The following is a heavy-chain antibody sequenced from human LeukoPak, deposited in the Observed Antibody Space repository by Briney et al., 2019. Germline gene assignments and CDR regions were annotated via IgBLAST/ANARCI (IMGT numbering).Heavy chain of an antibody. D-gene: IGHD3-10*01. CDR2: IYYSGST. V-gene: IGHV4-59*01. Sequence: PSETLSLTCTVSGGSISSYYWSWIRQPPGKGLEWIGYIYYSGSTNYNPSLKSRVTISVDTSKNQFSLKLSSVTAADTAVYYCARRAAYYYGSGSYYKHYYGMDVWGQGTTVTVSS. J-gene: IGHJ6*02. CDR1: GGSISSYY. CDR3: ARRAAYYYGSGSYYKHYYGMDV.